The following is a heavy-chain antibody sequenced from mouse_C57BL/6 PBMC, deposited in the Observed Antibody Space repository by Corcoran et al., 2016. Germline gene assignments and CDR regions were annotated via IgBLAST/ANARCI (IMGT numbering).Heavy chain of an antibody. CDR1: GYTFTDYY. CDR2: INPNNGGT. CDR3: AYGSSLYYYAMYY. Sequence: EVQLQQSGPELVKPGASVKISCKASGYTFTDYYMNWVKQSHGKSLEWIGDINPNNGGTSYNQKFKGKATLTVDKSSSTAYMELRSLTSEDSAVYYCAYGSSLYYYAMYYWGQGTSVTVSS. D-gene: IGHD1-1*01. J-gene: IGHJ4*01. V-gene: IGHV1-26*01.